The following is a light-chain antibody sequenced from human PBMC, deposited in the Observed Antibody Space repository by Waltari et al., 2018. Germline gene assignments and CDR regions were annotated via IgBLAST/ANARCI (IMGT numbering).Light chain of an antibody. CDR2: DVS. CDR1: SSDGDEDKI. J-gene: IGLJ2*01. CDR3: TTYPDTNTPVV. Sequence: QSALTQPASVSGSPGQSVTISCTGVSSDGDEDKIVSWFRQHPGKVPKLVFFDVSNSPSALSNRFSGSKSGNTAFLTISRLQADDEADYYCTTYPDTNTPVVFGGGTKVTV. V-gene: IGLV2-14*03.